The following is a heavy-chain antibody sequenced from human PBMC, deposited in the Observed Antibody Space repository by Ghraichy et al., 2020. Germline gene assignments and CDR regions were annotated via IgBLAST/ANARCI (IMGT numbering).Heavy chain of an antibody. CDR3: AKDLRAGTPTNSFDP. Sequence: GGSLRLSCAASGFTFSSYAMSWVRQAPGKGLEWVSLISSSDDSTYYSDSVRGRFTISRDNSKNTLYLQMNSLRAEDTAVYYCAKDLRAGTPTNSFDPWGQGTLVTVSS. CDR1: GFTFSSYA. V-gene: IGHV3-23*01. D-gene: IGHD6-19*01. CDR2: ISSSDDST. J-gene: IGHJ5*02.